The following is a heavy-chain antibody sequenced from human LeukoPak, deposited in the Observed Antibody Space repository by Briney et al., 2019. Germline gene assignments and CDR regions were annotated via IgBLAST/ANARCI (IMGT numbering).Heavy chain of an antibody. Sequence: ASVKVSCKASGYTFTAYYMHLVRQAPGQGLEWMGWINPNNGVTKYVQRFQDRATMTRDTSISTVYLELSRLTSDDTAVYYCVNGIYTKFDLWGQGTMVTVSS. J-gene: IGHJ3*01. CDR3: VNGIYTKFDL. CDR1: GYTFTAYY. V-gene: IGHV1-2*02. CDR2: INPNNGVT. D-gene: IGHD3-16*01.